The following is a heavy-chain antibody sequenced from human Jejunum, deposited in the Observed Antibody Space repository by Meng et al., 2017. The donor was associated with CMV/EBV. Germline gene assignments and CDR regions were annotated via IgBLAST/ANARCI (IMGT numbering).Heavy chain of an antibody. Sequence: QVHRLQSGAEVKEPGASMQISCKTSGYTFTDHNIGWVRQAPGQGLEWVGWISLGNGQTVYGHKVQGRVTVTTDTSTSTAYMELRSLRSDDTAMYYCARDVWGFDYWGQGTLVTVSS. CDR2: ISLGNGQT. CDR3: ARDVWGFDY. J-gene: IGHJ4*02. V-gene: IGHV1-18*04. D-gene: IGHD7-27*01. CDR1: GYTFTDHN.